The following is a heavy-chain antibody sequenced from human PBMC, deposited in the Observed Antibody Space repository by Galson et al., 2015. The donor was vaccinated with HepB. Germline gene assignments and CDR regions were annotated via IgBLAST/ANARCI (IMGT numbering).Heavy chain of an antibody. V-gene: IGHV3-30*02. CDR2: IRYDGSNK. J-gene: IGHJ3*02. Sequence: SLRLSCAASGFTFSSYGMHWVRQAPGKGLEWVAFIRYDGSNKYYADSVKGRFTISRDNSKNTLYLQMNSLRAEDTAVYYCAKDPGYGGNSAGGAFDIWGQGTMVTVSS. D-gene: IGHD4-23*01. CDR3: AKDPGYGGNSAGGAFDI. CDR1: GFTFSSYG.